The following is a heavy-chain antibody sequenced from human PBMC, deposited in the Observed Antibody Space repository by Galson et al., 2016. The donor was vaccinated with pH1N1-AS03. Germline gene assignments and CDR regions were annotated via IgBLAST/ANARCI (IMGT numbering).Heavy chain of an antibody. CDR3: VRGGLGHVYGLDA. J-gene: IGHJ6*02. V-gene: IGHV3-23*01. CDR2: IASGGAET. CDR1: GFAFNDYA. Sequence: SLRLSCAASGFAFNDYAMTWVRQPPGKGLEYVSSIASGGAETFSAESVKGRFTMSRDNSKHTVYLQMKSLRAEDTAVYKCVRGGLGHVYGLDAWGQGTTGIVSS. D-gene: IGHD3-16*01.